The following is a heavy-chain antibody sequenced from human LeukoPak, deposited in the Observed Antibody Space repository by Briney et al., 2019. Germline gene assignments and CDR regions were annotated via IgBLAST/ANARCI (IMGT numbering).Heavy chain of an antibody. D-gene: IGHD2-2*01. J-gene: IGHJ5*02. V-gene: IGHV4-39*01. CDR1: GGSISSSSYY. CDR3: ARPVVVVPAAALPGWFDP. Sequence: SETLSLTCTVSGGSISSSSYYWGWIRQPPGKGLEWIGSIYYSGSTYYNPSLKSRVTISVDTSKNQFSLKLSSVTAPDTAVYYCARPVVVVPAAALPGWFDPWGQGTLVTVSS. CDR2: IYYSGST.